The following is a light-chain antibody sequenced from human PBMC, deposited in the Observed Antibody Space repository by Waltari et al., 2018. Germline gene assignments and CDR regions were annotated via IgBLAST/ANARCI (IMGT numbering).Light chain of an antibody. Sequence: SSELTQDPAVSVALGQTVRITCQGDSLRSYYASWYQQKPGQAPVLVFYGKNNRPSGIPDRCSCYSSGHTSSLTITGAQAEDEADYYCNSRDSSGNHLVFGGGTKLTVL. J-gene: IGLJ2*01. CDR1: SLRSYY. CDR2: GKN. V-gene: IGLV3-19*01. CDR3: NSRDSSGNHLV.